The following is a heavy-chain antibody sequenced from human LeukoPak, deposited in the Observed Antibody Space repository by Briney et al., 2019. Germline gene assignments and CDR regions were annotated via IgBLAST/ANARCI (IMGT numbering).Heavy chain of an antibody. CDR1: GGTLSNYT. Sequence: GASVKVSCKASGGTLSNYTITWVRQAPGQGLEWMGRIIPGLGIINYAQKFQGRVTVTADKSTSTAYMELSSPRADDTAVYYCARALSDTSGYELAYWGQGTLVTVSS. D-gene: IGHD3-22*01. CDR3: ARALSDTSGYELAY. V-gene: IGHV1-69*02. J-gene: IGHJ4*02. CDR2: IIPGLGII.